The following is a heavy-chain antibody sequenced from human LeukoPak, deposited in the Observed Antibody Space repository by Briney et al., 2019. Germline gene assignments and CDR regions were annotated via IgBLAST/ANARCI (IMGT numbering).Heavy chain of an antibody. D-gene: IGHD1-1*01. CDR1: GGSVSSPSHH. V-gene: IGHV4-39*02. J-gene: IGHJ4*02. Sequence: SSETLSLTCTVSGGSVSSPSHHWAWIRQPPGKGLEWIASIYYTGNTYYNPSLKSRLSISIDASKNYFSLKLSSVTAADTAVYFCTREFTSTSGDWGQGTLVTVSS. CDR3: TREFTSTSGD. CDR2: IYYTGNT.